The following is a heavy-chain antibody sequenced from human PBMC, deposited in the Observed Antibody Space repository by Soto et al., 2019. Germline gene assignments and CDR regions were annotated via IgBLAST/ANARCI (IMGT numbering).Heavy chain of an antibody. CDR2: IWYDGSNK. D-gene: IGHD5-12*01. J-gene: IGHJ6*02. CDR1: GFTFSSYG. Sequence: QVQLVESGGGVVQPGRSLRLSCAASGFTFSSYGMHWVRQAPGKGLEWVAVIWYDGSNKYYADSVKGRFTISRDNSKNTLYLQMNSLRAEDTAVYYCARGSMVAPVPYYYYGMDVWGQGTTVTVSS. CDR3: ARGSMVAPVPYYYYGMDV. V-gene: IGHV3-33*01.